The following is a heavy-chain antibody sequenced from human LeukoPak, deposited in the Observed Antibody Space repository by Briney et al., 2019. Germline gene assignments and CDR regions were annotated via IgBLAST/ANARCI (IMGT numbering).Heavy chain of an antibody. CDR1: GFTFSNYG. CDR3: AKGRYSSTWCSDH. Sequence: GGSLRLSCVASGFTFSNYGMHWVRQAPVKGLEWVAVISYDGTNKYYADSVKGRFTISRDYPKNTLFLQMSSLRAEDTAVYYCAKGRYSSTWCSDHWGQGTLVTVSS. J-gene: IGHJ4*02. V-gene: IGHV3-30*18. CDR2: ISYDGTNK. D-gene: IGHD6-13*01.